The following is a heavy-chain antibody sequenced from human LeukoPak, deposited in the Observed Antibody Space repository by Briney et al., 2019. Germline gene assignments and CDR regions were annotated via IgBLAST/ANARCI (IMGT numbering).Heavy chain of an antibody. Sequence: GGSLRLSCAASGFTFSSYAMHWVRQAPGKGLEWVAVISHDGSNKYYADSVKGRFTISRDNSKNTLYLQMNSLRAEDTAVYYCVRDVVQCSSTSCYGSIITIFGAGPIDYWGQGTLVTVSS. CDR3: VRDVVQCSSTSCYGSIITIFGAGPIDY. CDR2: ISHDGSNK. CDR1: GFTFSSYA. V-gene: IGHV3-30*04. J-gene: IGHJ4*02. D-gene: IGHD2-2*01.